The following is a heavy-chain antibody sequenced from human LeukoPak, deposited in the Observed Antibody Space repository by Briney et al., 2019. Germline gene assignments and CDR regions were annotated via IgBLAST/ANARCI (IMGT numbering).Heavy chain of an antibody. V-gene: IGHV3-15*04. CDR1: GFTFSNAW. CDR2: IESKTDGGTT. Sequence: GGSLRLSCAASGFTFSNAWMSWVRQAPGKGLEWVGRIESKTDGGTTDYAAPVKGRFTISRDDSKNTLYLQMNSLKTEDTAVYYCTTDLIVVVPAAMRDYWGQGTLVTVSS. D-gene: IGHD2-2*01. J-gene: IGHJ4*02. CDR3: TTDLIVVVPAAMRDY.